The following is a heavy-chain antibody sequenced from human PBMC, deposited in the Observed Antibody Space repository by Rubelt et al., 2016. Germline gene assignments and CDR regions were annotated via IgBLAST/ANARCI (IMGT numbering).Heavy chain of an antibody. V-gene: IGHV4-34*01. Sequence: QVQLQQWGAGLLKPSETLSLTCAVYGGSFSGYYWSWIRQPPGKGLEWIGEINHSGSTNYNPSPKSRGTISLDAPKNQLSRRRSSVTAADTAVYYCARPRGSYGFSGYVDPWGQGTLVTVSS. J-gene: IGHJ5*02. CDR1: GGSFSGYY. CDR3: ARPRGSYGFSGYVDP. D-gene: IGHD3-10*01. CDR2: INHSGST.